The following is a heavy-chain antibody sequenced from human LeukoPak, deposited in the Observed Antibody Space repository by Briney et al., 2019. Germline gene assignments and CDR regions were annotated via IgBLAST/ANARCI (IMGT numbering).Heavy chain of an antibody. CDR3: ARAGGLHIAVAPIDC. Sequence: GGSLRLSFAASGFTVSNHYMTWVRQAPGKGLEWVSTIYSGGGTFYADSVKGRFTISRDNSKNSLDLYMSSLRAEDTAVYYCARAGGLHIAVAPIDCWGWGTLVTVSS. CDR1: GFTVSNHY. CDR2: IYSGGGT. J-gene: IGHJ4*02. D-gene: IGHD6-19*01. V-gene: IGHV3-53*01.